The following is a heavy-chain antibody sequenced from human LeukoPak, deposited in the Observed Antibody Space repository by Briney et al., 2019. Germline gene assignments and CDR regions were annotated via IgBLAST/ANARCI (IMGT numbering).Heavy chain of an antibody. J-gene: IGHJ4*02. D-gene: IGHD3-3*01. V-gene: IGHV4-34*01. CDR1: GGSFSGYY. CDR3: ARGIGVVSYFFDY. CDR2: INHSGST. Sequence: SETLSLTCAVYGGSFSGYYWSWIRQPPGKGLEWIGEINHSGSTNYNPSLKSRVTISVDTSKNQFSLKLSSVTAAGTAVYYCARGIGVVSYFFDYWGQGTLVTVSS.